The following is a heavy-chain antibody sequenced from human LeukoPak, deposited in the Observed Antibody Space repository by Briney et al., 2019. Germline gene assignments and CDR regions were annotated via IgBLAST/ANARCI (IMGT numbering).Heavy chain of an antibody. CDR3: ARADCSSSTCYLRSSWFDP. CDR2: ISTSSTFI. CDR1: GLPFTDAW. Sequence: GGSLRLSCAASGLPFTDAWMNWVRQAPGKGLEWVSSISTSSTFIYYTYSVKGRFTISRDNAKNSLYLQMNSLSAEDTAVYYCARADCSSSTCYLRSSWFDPWGQGTLVTVSS. V-gene: IGHV3-21*01. J-gene: IGHJ5*02. D-gene: IGHD2/OR15-2a*01.